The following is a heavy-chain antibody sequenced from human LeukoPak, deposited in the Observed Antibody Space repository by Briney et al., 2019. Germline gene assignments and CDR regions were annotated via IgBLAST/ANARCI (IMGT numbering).Heavy chain of an antibody. V-gene: IGHV4-30-2*01. CDR2: IYHSGST. J-gene: IGHJ5*02. D-gene: IGHD4-17*01. CDR3: ARVKRGATVTTYRWFDP. CDR1: GGSISSGGYS. Sequence: SETLSLTCAVSGGSISSGGYSWSWIRQPPGKGLEWIGYIYHSGSTYYNPSLKSRVTISVDRSKNQFSLKLSSVTAADTAVYYCARVKRGATVTTYRWFDPWGQGTLVTVSS.